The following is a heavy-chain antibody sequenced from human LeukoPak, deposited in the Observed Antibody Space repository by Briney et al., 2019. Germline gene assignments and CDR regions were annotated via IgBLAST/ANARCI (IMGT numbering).Heavy chain of an antibody. CDR2: ISGDGGST. Sequence: PGGSLRLSCAASGFTFDDYAMHWVRQAPGKGPEWVSLISGDGGSTYYADSVKGRFTISRDNSKNSLYLQMNSLRTEDTALYYCATDSNYGDYPSYGMDVWGQGTTVTVSS. CDR3: ATDSNYGDYPSYGMDV. D-gene: IGHD4-17*01. CDR1: GFTFDDYA. V-gene: IGHV3-43*02. J-gene: IGHJ6*02.